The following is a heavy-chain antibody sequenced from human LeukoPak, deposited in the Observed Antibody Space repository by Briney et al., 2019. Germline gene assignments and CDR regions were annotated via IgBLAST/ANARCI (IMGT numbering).Heavy chain of an antibody. V-gene: IGHV3-48*03. CDR3: ARGPVRRYQYYYHMDV. D-gene: IGHD2-2*01. J-gene: IGHJ6*03. Sequence: GGSLRLSCAASGFTFSSYEMNWVRQAPGKGLEWVSYISSSGSTIYYADSVKGRFTISRDNAKNSLYLQMNSLRAEDTAVYYCARGPVRRYQYYYHMDVWGKGTTVTVSS. CDR1: GFTFSSYE. CDR2: ISSSGSTI.